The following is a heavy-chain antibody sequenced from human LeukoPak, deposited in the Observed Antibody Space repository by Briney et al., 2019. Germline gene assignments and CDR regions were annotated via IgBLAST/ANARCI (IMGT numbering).Heavy chain of an antibody. CDR2: INHSGST. CDR3: ARITGTTDYYYYYMDV. J-gene: IGHJ6*03. CDR1: GGSFSGYY. Sequence: SSETLSLTCAVYGGSFSGYYWSWIRQPPGKGLEWIGEINHSGSTNYNPSLKSRVTISVDTSKNQFSLKLSSVTAADTAVYYCARITGTTDYYYYYMDVWGKGTTVTVSS. V-gene: IGHV4-34*01. D-gene: IGHD1-7*01.